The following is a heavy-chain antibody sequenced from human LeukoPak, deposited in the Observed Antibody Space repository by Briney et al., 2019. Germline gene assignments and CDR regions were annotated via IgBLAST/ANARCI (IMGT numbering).Heavy chain of an antibody. CDR1: GYTFTAFY. Sequence: ASVKVSCKASGYTFTAFYMHWVRQAPGQGLEWMGWINPNSGATNYAQKFQGRVTMTRDTSISTAYMELSRLRSDDTAVYYCARAHLIAAAGYDWFDPWGQGTLVTVSS. CDR3: ARAHLIAAAGYDWFDP. J-gene: IGHJ5*02. V-gene: IGHV1-2*02. D-gene: IGHD6-13*01. CDR2: INPNSGAT.